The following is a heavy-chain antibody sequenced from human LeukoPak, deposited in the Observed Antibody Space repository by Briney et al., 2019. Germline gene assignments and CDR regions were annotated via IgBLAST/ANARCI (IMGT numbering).Heavy chain of an antibody. CDR2: IFYSGST. Sequence: SETLSLTCTVSGGSISSYYWSWIRQPPGKGLEWMGYIFYSGSTYYNPSLKSRVTISVDTSKNQFSLKLSSVTAADTAVYYCARNYGDYGVDWFDPWGQGTLVTVSS. CDR1: GGSISSYY. J-gene: IGHJ5*02. D-gene: IGHD4-17*01. CDR3: ARNYGDYGVDWFDP. V-gene: IGHV4-59*04.